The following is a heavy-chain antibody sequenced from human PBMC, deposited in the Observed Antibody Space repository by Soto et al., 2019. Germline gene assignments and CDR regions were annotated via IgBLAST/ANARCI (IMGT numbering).Heavy chain of an antibody. Sequence: GGSLRLSCAASGFTFSSYAMSWVRQAPGKGLEWVSAISVSGGSTYYADSVKGRFTISRDNSKNTLYLQMNSLRAEDTAVYYCAKGYRGSYYYFDYWGQGTLVTVSS. CDR3: AKGYRGSYYYFDY. J-gene: IGHJ4*02. D-gene: IGHD1-26*01. CDR2: ISVSGGST. CDR1: GFTFSSYA. V-gene: IGHV3-23*01.